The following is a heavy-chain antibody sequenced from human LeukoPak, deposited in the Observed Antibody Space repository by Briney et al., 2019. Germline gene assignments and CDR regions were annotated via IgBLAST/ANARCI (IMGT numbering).Heavy chain of an antibody. CDR3: AKGGYYYALDP. CDR1: GFTFSSYG. J-gene: IGHJ5*02. CDR2: LSGSSGNI. V-gene: IGHV3-23*01. D-gene: IGHD3-10*01. Sequence: GGSLRLSCAASGFTFSSYGMSWVRQAPAKGLEWVSTLSGSSGNIYYAESVKGRFTISRDNSKNTLYLQMNSLRAEDTAVYYCAKGGYYYALDPWGQGTLVTVSS.